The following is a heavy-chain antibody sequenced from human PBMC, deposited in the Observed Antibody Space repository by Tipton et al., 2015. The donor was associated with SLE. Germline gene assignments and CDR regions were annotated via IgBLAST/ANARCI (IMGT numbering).Heavy chain of an antibody. V-gene: IGHV3-30*18. CDR3: AKGQLWWSPFDY. Sequence: RSLRLSCAASGFTFSSYGMHWVRQAPGKGLEWVAVISYDGSNKYYADSVKGRFTISRDNSKNTLYLQMNSLRAEDTAVYYCAKGQLWWSPFDYWGQGTLVTVSS. CDR1: GFTFSSYG. CDR2: ISYDGSNK. J-gene: IGHJ4*02. D-gene: IGHD2-21*01.